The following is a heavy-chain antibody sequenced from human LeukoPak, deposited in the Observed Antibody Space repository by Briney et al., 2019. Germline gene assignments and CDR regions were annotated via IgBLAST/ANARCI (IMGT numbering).Heavy chain of an antibody. CDR1: GFTFSDYW. CDR3: ARYHWNDVAY. CDR2: IKEDGSEK. V-gene: IGHV3-7*01. Sequence: GGSLRLSCAASGFTFSDYWMNWVRQAPGKGLEWVANIKEDGSEKYYVDSVRGRYTISRDNAKNSLYLQMNSLRAEDSAVYYCARYHWNDVAYWGQGTLVTVSS. J-gene: IGHJ4*02. D-gene: IGHD1-1*01.